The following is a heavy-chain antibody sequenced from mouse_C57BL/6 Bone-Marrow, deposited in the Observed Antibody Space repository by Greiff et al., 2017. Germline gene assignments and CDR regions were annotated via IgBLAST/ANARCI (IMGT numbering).Heavy chain of an antibody. J-gene: IGHJ4*01. CDR2: IDPSDSYI. V-gene: IGHV1-69*01. CDR3: ARVYTLYAMDY. D-gene: IGHD2-12*01. CDR1: GYTFTSYW. Sequence: QVQLQQPGAELVMPGASVKLSCKASGYTFTSYWMHWVKQRPGQGLEWIGEIDPSDSYINYNQKFKGKSTLTVDKSSSTAYMQLSSLTSEDTAVYYCARVYTLYAMDYWGQGTTVTVSS.